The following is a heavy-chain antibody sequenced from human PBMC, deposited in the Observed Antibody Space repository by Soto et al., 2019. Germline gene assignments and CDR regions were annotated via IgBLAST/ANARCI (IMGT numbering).Heavy chain of an antibody. CDR2: IIPIFGTA. CDR3: ARDRRDGYIS. CDR1: GGTFSSYA. D-gene: IGHD5-12*01. Sequence: SVKVSCKASGGTFSSYAISWVRQALGQGLEWMGGIIPIFGTANYAQKFQGRVTITADESTSTAYMELSSLRSEDTAVYYCARDRRDGYISWGQGTLVTVSS. V-gene: IGHV1-69*13. J-gene: IGHJ4*02.